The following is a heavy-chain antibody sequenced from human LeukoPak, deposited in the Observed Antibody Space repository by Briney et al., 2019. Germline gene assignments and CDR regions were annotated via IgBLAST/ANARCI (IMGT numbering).Heavy chain of an antibody. CDR2: IHHSGNT. CDR3: AGRSTDPKDFDY. Sequence: SETLSLTCSVSGYSISSGYLWGWIRQPPGKGLDCIGDIHHSGNTYYKSSLKSRVTISVDTSRNQFSLKLSSVTAADTAVYYCAGRSTDPKDFDYWGQGTLVTVSS. J-gene: IGHJ4*02. D-gene: IGHD4-17*01. CDR1: GYSISSGYL. V-gene: IGHV4-38-2*01.